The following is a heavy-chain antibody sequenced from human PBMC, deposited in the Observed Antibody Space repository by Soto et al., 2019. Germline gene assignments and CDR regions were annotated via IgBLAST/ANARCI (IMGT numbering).Heavy chain of an antibody. V-gene: IGHV3-30-3*01. D-gene: IGHD3-10*01. CDR3: ERDLYGSRSPGNDY. Sequence: EGSLRPCCAASGFTFSSYAMHGILQAPVKGLEWVAVISYDGSNKYYADSVKGRFTISRDNSKNTLYLEMNSLRAEDKAVYYCERDLYGSRSPGNDYWGKGKRVTVRS. CDR2: ISYDGSNK. J-gene: IGHJ4*02. CDR1: GFTFSSYA.